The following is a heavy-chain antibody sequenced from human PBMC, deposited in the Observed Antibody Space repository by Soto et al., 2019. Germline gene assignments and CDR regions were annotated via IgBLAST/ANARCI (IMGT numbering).Heavy chain of an antibody. V-gene: IGHV3-9*01. J-gene: IGHJ6*03. D-gene: IGHD3-16*02. CDR1: GFTFDDYA. CDR3: AKDGSYDYIWGSYRPHYYYYYMDV. Sequence: LTCAASGFTFDDYAMHWVRQAPGKGLEWVSGISWNSGSIGYADSVKGRFTISRDNAKNSLYLQMNSLRAEDTALYYCAKDGSYDYIWGSYRPHYYYYYMDVWGKGTTVTVSS. CDR2: ISWNSGSI.